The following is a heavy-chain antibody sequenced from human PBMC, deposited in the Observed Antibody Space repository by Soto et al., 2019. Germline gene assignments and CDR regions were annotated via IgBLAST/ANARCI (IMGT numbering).Heavy chain of an antibody. J-gene: IGHJ6*02. D-gene: IGHD1-26*01. CDR1: GFTFSSYA. CDR3: AKDLYSGSDQHYYGMDV. CDR2: ISYDGNKK. V-gene: IGHV3-30*18. Sequence: GGSLRLSCAASGFTFSSYAMHWVRQAPGKGLEWVAVISYDGNKKYYADSLKGRFTISRDNSKNTLYLQMNSLRTEDTAVYYCAKDLYSGSDQHYYGMDVWGQGTTVTVSS.